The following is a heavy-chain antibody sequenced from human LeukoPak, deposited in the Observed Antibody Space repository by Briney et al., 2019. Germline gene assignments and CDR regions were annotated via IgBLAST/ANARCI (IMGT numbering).Heavy chain of an antibody. V-gene: IGHV4-4*07. CDR1: GGSISSYY. CDR2: IYTSGST. J-gene: IGHJ6*02. Sequence: SETLSLTCTVSGGSISSYYWSWIRQPAGKGLEWIGRIYTSGSTNYSPSLKSRVTMSVDTSKNQFSLKLSSVTAADTAVYYCATATYGSGSYLYYYYGMDVWGQGTTVTVSS. CDR3: ATATYGSGSYLYYYYGMDV. D-gene: IGHD3-10*01.